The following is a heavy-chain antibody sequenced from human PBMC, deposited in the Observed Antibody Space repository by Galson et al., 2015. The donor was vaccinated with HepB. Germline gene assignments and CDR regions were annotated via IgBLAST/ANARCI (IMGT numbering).Heavy chain of an antibody. CDR3: ARDLGRWELLQDFDY. D-gene: IGHD1-26*01. Sequence: SLRLSCAASGFTFSSYGMHWVRQAPGKGLEWVAVIWYDGSNKYYADSVKGRFTISRDNSKNTLYLQMNSLRAEDTAVYYCARDLGRWELLQDFDYWGQGTLVTVSS. V-gene: IGHV3-33*01. CDR1: GFTFSSYG. J-gene: IGHJ4*02. CDR2: IWYDGSNK.